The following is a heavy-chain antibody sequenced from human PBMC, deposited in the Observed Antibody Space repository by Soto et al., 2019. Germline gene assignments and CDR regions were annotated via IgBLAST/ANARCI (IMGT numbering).Heavy chain of an antibody. J-gene: IGHJ6*02. CDR2: IYYSGST. V-gene: IGHV4-31*03. Sequence: TLSLTCTVSGGSISSGGYYWSWIRQHPGKGLEWIGYIYYSGSTYYNPSLKSRVTISVDTSKNQFSLKLSSVTAADTAVYYCASEMATTNYGMDVWGQGTTVTVSS. D-gene: IGHD5-12*01. CDR1: GGSISSGGYY. CDR3: ASEMATTNYGMDV.